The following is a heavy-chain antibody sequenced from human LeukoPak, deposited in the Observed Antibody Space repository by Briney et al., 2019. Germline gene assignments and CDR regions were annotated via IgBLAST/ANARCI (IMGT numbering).Heavy chain of an antibody. V-gene: IGHV3-48*04. Sequence: GGALRLSCAASGFTFSSDSMNWVRQAPGKGLEWVSYISSSSSTIYYADSVKGRFTISRDNAKNSLYLQMNSLRAEDTAVYYCARARVVVRYYYYYYMDVWAKGPRSPSP. J-gene: IGHJ6*03. CDR3: ARARVVVRYYYYYYMDV. D-gene: IGHD2-15*01. CDR2: ISSSSSTI. CDR1: GFTFSSDS.